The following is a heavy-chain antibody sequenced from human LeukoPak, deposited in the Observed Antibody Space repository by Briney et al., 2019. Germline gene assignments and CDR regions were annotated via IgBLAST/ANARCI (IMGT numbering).Heavy chain of an antibody. CDR2: INHSGST. CDR1: GGSFSGYY. CDR3: ARYSYGYYYYYYYGMDV. D-gene: IGHD5-18*01. Sequence: SETLSLTCAVYGGSFSGYYWSWIRQPPGKGLEWIGEINHSGSTNYNPSLKSRVTISVDTSKNQFSLKLSSVTAADTAVYYCARYSYGYYYYYYYGMDVWGQGTRSPSP. V-gene: IGHV4-34*01. J-gene: IGHJ6*02.